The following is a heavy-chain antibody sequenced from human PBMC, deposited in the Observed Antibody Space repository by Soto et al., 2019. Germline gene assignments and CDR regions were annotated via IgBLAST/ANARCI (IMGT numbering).Heavy chain of an antibody. J-gene: IGHJ6*02. V-gene: IGHV4-4*07. Sequence: SETLSLTCTVSGGSISSYYWSWIRPPAGKGPEWIGRIYTSGNTNYNPSLKSRVTMSVDTSKNQFSLKLSSVTAADTAVYYCAGEEVGYCSGGRCYYYVMDVWGQGTTVTVSS. D-gene: IGHD2-15*01. CDR2: IYTSGNT. CDR3: AGEEVGYCSGGRCYYYVMDV. CDR1: GGSISSYY.